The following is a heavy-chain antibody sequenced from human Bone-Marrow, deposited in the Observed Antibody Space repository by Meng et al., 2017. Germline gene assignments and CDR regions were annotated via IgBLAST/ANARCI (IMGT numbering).Heavy chain of an antibody. CDR2: MYIEGTTI. J-gene: IGHJ4*02. CDR1: GFTVSSYW. D-gene: IGHD3-10*01. Sequence: VQLVEFGGGLVQPGGPLRLTCAASGFTVSSYWMHWVRQAPGKGLVWVSRMYIEGTTISHSVSVKGRFIISRDNAKNALHLQMSSLRGEETAVYYCVRDFGVESDYWGQGTLVTVSS. V-gene: IGHV3-74*01. CDR3: VRDFGVESDY.